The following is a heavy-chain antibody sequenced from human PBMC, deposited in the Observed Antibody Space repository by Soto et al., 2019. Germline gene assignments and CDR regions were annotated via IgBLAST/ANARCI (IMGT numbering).Heavy chain of an antibody. D-gene: IGHD7-27*01. J-gene: IGHJ6*02. Sequence: SATLSLTCAVDGESFGGYYWSWIRQPPGRGLEWIGEINHSGSTNYNPSLKSRVTISVDTSKNQFSLKLSSVTAADTAVYYCARGPRSWGLGLDYYYYYYGMDVWGQGTTVTVS. V-gene: IGHV4-34*01. CDR2: INHSGST. CDR1: GESFGGYY. CDR3: ARGPRSWGLGLDYYYYYYGMDV.